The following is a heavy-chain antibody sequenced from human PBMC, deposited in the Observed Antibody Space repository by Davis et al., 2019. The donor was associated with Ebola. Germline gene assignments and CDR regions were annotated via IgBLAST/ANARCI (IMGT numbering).Heavy chain of an antibody. CDR2: IYYSGST. D-gene: IGHD6-13*01. V-gene: IGHV4-4*02. CDR1: GGSISSSYW. CDR3: ARRSIAAAGSYGYYYYGMDV. Sequence: MPSETLSLTCAVSGGSISSSYWWSWVRQPPGKGLEWIGYIYYSGSTNYNPSLKSRVTISVDTSKNQFSLKLSSVTAADTAVYYCARRSIAAAGSYGYYYYGMDVWGQGTTVTVSS. J-gene: IGHJ6*02.